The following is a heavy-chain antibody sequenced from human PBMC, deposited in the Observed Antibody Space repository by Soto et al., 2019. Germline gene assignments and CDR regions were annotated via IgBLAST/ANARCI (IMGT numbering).Heavy chain of an antibody. CDR2: MYRDDDK. CDR3: AHSVVAGLGYYFDY. D-gene: IGHD6-19*01. V-gene: IGHV2-5*02. Sequence: QITLKESGPTLVKPTQTLTLTCTFSGFSLSSTRVAVGWIRQPPGKALEWLALMYRDDDKRYSPFLKSRLTINTDTSKNQVVLTMTNMDPVDTATYYCAHSVVAGLGYYFDYWGKGTLVTVSS. J-gene: IGHJ4*02. CDR1: GFSLSSTRVA.